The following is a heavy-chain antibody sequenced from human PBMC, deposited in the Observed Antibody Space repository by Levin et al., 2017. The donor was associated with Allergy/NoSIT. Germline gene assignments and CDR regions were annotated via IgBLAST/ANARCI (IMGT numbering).Heavy chain of an antibody. D-gene: IGHD3-10*01. Sequence: SETLSLTCGLSGESSSGHYCTWIRQPPGKGLEWNGEVTSGGHINYAASLQSRVTISVDTSKNQLSLKLSSVTVAATAIYFCAITTHTTSWYSYGYWGQGAPVTVSS. CDR2: VTSGGHI. J-gene: IGHJ4*02. CDR1: GESSSGHY. V-gene: IGHV4-34*01. CDR3: AITTHTTSWYSYGY.